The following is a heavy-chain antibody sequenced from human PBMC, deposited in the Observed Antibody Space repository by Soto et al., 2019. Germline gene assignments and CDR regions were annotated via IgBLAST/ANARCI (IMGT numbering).Heavy chain of an antibody. V-gene: IGHV3-7*01. Sequence: EVQLVESGGDLVQPGGSLRLSCAASEFIFSTYGMSWVRQAPGKGLEWVANINQDGNEKNYVDSVKGRFTISRDNSKNSLYLQMDSLRDDDTAVYYCSRHLLVRMYRSNYNALDVWGQGTTVAVSS. J-gene: IGHJ6*02. CDR1: EFIFSTYG. CDR3: SRHLLVRMYRSNYNALDV. CDR2: INQDGNEK. D-gene: IGHD6-13*01.